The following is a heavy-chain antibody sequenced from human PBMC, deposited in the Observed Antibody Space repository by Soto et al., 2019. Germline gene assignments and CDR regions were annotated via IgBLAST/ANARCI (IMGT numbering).Heavy chain of an antibody. D-gene: IGHD3-3*01. J-gene: IGHJ6*01. V-gene: IGHV3-15*07. CDR1: GFSFTAAW. CDR2: IKSRGNGGTT. Sequence: QLVESGGGLVTPGKSVTLSCVGSGFSFTAAWMHWVRQAPGTGLEWVGRIKSRGNGGTTDYSAPVTGRFTISRDESKNTVYLQMNSLKTEDTAVYFCSKQRGPSGFSYYGLEVWGQGSTVTVTS. CDR3: SKQRGPSGFSYYGLEV.